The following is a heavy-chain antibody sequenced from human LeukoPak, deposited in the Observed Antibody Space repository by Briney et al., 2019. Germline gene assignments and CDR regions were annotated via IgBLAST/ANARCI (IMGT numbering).Heavy chain of an antibody. CDR3: ARHGNYYDSSGYNYYFDY. J-gene: IGHJ4*02. V-gene: IGHV4-59*08. D-gene: IGHD3-22*01. CDR1: GVSISSYY. Sequence: KSSETLSLTCTVSGVSISSYYWSWIRQPPGKGLEWIGNIYYSGSTKYNPSLKSRVTISVDTSKNHFPLKLSSVTAADTAVYYCARHGNYYDSSGYNYYFDYWGQGTLGTVSS. CDR2: IYYSGST.